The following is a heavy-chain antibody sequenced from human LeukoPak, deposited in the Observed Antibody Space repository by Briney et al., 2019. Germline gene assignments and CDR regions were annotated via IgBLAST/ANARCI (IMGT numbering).Heavy chain of an antibody. CDR2: ISRSSSTI. Sequence: GGSLRLSCAASGFTFSSYSMNWVRQAPGKGLEWVAYISRSSSTIYYADSVKGRFTISRDNAKNSLYLQMNSLRAEDTAVYYCARPEPYYYGSGSYFDYWGQGTLVTVSS. V-gene: IGHV3-48*04. CDR1: GFTFSSYS. J-gene: IGHJ4*02. CDR3: ARPEPYYYGSGSYFDY. D-gene: IGHD3-10*01.